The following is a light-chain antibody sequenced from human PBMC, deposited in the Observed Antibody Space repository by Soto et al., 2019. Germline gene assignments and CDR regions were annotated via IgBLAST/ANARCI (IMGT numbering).Light chain of an antibody. V-gene: IGKV3-20*01. CDR3: QQYGRSPRT. Sequence: DIALTQSPGTLSLSPGDRATLSCRASQSVSSGYLAWYQQKPGQAPRLLIHGTSSRAAGIPDRFSGSGSGTDFTLTISRLEPEDFAVYFCQQYGRSPRTFGQGTKVEI. CDR2: GTS. CDR1: QSVSSGY. J-gene: IGKJ1*01.